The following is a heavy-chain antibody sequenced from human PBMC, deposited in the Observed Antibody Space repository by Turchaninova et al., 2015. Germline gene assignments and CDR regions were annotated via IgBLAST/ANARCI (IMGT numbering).Heavy chain of an antibody. CDR3: AREVPSSSWSYFDY. Sequence: QVQLVQSGAEVENPGASVKVSCKASGYTFTAYYLHWVRQAPGQGLEWVGRIKCHSAGTNYAQKFQGTVTMTRDTSISTAYMELRRLRSDDTAVYYCAREVPSSSWSYFDYWGQGTLVTVSS. V-gene: IGHV1-2*06. D-gene: IGHD6-13*01. J-gene: IGHJ4*02. CDR1: GYTFTAYY. CDR2: IKCHSAGT.